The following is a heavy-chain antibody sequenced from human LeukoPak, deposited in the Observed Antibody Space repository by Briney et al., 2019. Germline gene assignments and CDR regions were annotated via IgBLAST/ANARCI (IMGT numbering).Heavy chain of an antibody. J-gene: IGHJ3*02. CDR2: ISYDGSNK. D-gene: IGHD2-15*01. V-gene: IGHV3-30*04. Sequence: PGRSLRLSCAASGFTFSSYAMHWVRQAPGKGLEWVAVISYDGSNKYYADSVKGRFTISRDNSKNTLYLQMNSLRAEDTAVYYCASAVRYCSGGSCYSDAFGIWGQGTMVTVSS. CDR1: GFTFSSYA. CDR3: ASAVRYCSGGSCYSDAFGI.